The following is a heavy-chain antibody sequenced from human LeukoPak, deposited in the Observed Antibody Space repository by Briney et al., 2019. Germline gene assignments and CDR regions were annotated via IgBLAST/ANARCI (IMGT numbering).Heavy chain of an antibody. Sequence: SETLSLTCTVSGGSISSYYWSWIRQPPGKGLEWIGYIYYSGSTNYNPSLKSRVTISVDTSKNQFSLKLSSVTAADTAVYYCARSNPMTTVTIDYWGQGTLVTVSS. CDR3: ARSNPMTTVTIDY. CDR1: GGSISSYY. V-gene: IGHV4-59*01. J-gene: IGHJ4*02. D-gene: IGHD4-17*01. CDR2: IYYSGST.